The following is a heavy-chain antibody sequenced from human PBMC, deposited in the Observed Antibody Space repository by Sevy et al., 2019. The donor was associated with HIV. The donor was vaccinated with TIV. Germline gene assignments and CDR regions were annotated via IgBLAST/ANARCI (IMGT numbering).Heavy chain of an antibody. CDR1: GYTLTELS. CDR3: EIDRGYYDTNGYPRFDY. D-gene: IGHD3-22*01. CDR2: FDPEDAET. Sequence: ASVKVSCKVSGYTLTELSIHWVRQAPGKGLEWMGGFDPEDAETIYAQKFQGRVTMTEDTSTDTAYMELSSLRSAYTAVYYCEIDRGYYDTNGYPRFDYWGQGTLVTVSS. J-gene: IGHJ4*02. V-gene: IGHV1-24*01.